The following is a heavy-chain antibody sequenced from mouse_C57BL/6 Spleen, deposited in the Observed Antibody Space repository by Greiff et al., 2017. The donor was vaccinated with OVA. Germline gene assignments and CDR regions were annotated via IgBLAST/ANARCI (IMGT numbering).Heavy chain of an antibody. D-gene: IGHD1-1*01. CDR1: GYAFTNYL. CDR2: INPGSGGT. J-gene: IGHJ2*01. Sequence: VQLQQSGAELVRPGTSVKVSCKASGYAFTNYLIEWVKQRPGQGLEWIGVINPGSGGTNYNEKFKGKATLTADKSSSTAYMQLSRLTSEDSAVYFCARSITTVVGGYFDYWGQGTTLTVSS. CDR3: ARSITTVVGGYFDY. V-gene: IGHV1-54*01.